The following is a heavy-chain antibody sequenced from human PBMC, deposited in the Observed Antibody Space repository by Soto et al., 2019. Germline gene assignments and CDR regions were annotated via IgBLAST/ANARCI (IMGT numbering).Heavy chain of an antibody. J-gene: IGHJ6*02. D-gene: IGHD2-2*02. V-gene: IGHV5-10-1*01. CDR3: ARHDCSSTRCYNFGMDV. CDR1: GYSFTNYW. CDR2: IDPSDSYI. Sequence: PGESLKISCKGSGYSFTNYWISWVRQMPGKGLEWVGRIDPSDSYIKYSPSFQGHVTISADNSISTAYLQWSSLKASDTAMHYCARHDCSSTRCYNFGMDVWGQGTTVTVSS.